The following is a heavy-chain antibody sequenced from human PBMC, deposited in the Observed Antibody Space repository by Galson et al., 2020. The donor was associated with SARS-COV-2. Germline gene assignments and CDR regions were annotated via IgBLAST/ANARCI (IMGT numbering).Heavy chain of an antibody. V-gene: IGHV3-30*01. CDR3: VRDLSTVQYYLPDY. CDR2: ISSDGNSK. J-gene: IGHJ4*02. CDR1: GFTFSTYA. D-gene: IGHD4-4*01. Sequence: LKISCAASGFTFSTYAMHWVRQAPGKGLEWVALISSDGNSKFYADSVKGRFTISRDNSKNTLYLQMNSLRAEDTAVNYCVRDLSTVQYYLPDYWGQGTLVTVSS.